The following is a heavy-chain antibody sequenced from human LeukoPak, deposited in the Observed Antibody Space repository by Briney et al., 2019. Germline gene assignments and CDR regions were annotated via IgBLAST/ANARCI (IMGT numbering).Heavy chain of an antibody. J-gene: IGHJ3*02. Sequence: SETLSLTCAVSGFSISTGYYWGWIRQPPGKGLEWIGSMYRSGSTYYNPSLKSRMNISLDTSKNQFSLKLNSVTAADTALYYCVIQVVPAAIPDAFDIWGRGTMVSVSS. D-gene: IGHD2-2*01. CDR3: VIQVVPAAIPDAFDI. V-gene: IGHV4-38-2*01. CDR1: GFSISTGYY. CDR2: MYRSGST.